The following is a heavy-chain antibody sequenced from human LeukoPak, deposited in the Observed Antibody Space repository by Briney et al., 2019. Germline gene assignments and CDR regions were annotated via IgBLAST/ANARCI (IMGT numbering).Heavy chain of an antibody. CDR2: VYYSGST. D-gene: IGHD6-13*01. J-gene: IGHJ4*02. CDR3: ASQSSSWYIAY. CDR1: SGSISSGSFY. Sequence: SETLSLTCTISSGSISSGSFYWGWIRQPPGKGLEWIGSVYYSGSTYYNPSLESRVAISVDTSKNRFSLKLSSVTAADTAVYYCASQSSSWYIAYWGQGTLVTVSS. V-gene: IGHV4-39*01.